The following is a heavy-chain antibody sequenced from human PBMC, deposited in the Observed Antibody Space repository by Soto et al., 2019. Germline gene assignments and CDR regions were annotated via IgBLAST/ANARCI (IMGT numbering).Heavy chain of an antibody. V-gene: IGHV1-2*02. CDR2: INPNSGGT. D-gene: IGHD4-17*01. CDR1: GYTFTGYY. J-gene: IGHJ3*02. Sequence: QVQLVQSGAEVKKPGASVKVSCKASGYTFTGYYMHWVRQAPGQGLEWMGWINPNSGGTNYAQKFQGRVTITADESTSTAYMELSSLRSEDTAVYYCARVVIYGGKVVEAFDIWGQGTMVTVSS. CDR3: ARVVIYGGKVVEAFDI.